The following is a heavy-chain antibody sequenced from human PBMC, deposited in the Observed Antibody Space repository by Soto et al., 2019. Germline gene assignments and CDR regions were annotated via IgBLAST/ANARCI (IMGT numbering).Heavy chain of an antibody. CDR3: ARVFVDILTGPYYYYMDV. V-gene: IGHV4-61*01. J-gene: IGHJ6*03. CDR1: GGSVSSGSYY. CDR2: IYYSGST. D-gene: IGHD3-9*01. Sequence: SETLSLTCTVSGGSVSSGSYYWSWIRQPPGKGLEWIGYIYYSGSTNYNPSLKSRVTISVDTSKNQFSLKLSSVTAADTAVYYCARVFVDILTGPYYYYMDVWGKGTMVTVSS.